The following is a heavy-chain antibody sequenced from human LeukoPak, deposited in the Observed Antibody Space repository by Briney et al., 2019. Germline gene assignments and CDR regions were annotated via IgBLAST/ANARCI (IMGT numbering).Heavy chain of an antibody. CDR1: GGSISSGSYY. J-gene: IGHJ6*03. CDR2: IYTSGST. CDR3: ARVRYYDIFYMDV. Sequence: PSETLSLTCTVSGGSISSGSYYWSWIRQPAGKGLEWIGRIYTSGSTNYNPSLKSRVTISVDTSKNQFSLKLSSVTAADTAVYYCARVRYYDIFYMDVWGKGTTVTISS. V-gene: IGHV4-61*02. D-gene: IGHD3-9*01.